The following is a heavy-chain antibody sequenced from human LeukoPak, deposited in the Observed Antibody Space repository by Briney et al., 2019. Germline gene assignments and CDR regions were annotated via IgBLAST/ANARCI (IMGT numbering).Heavy chain of an antibody. J-gene: IGHJ4*02. V-gene: IGHV4-4*07. CDR1: GGSISSNY. Sequence: SETLSLTCTVSGGSISSNYWSWIRQPAGKGLEWIGRIYISGSTNYNPSLKSRVTISLDTSKNQFSLKLSSVTAADTAVYYCAREKLSGSYSGWGQGTLVTVSS. CDR2: IYISGST. CDR3: AREKLSGSYSG. D-gene: IGHD1-26*01.